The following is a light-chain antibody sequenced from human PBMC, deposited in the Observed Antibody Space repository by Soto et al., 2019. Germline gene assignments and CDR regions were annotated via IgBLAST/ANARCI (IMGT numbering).Light chain of an antibody. CDR1: QDISTY. J-gene: IGKJ4*01. V-gene: IGKV1-9*01. CDR2: VAS. Sequence: DIPLTQSPSFLSASVGDRVTLTCRASQDISTYLAWYQQKPGKAPNLLIYVASTLQDGVPSRFSGTGSGTDFTLTITNLQPADFATYYCQQLDSYPLTFGGGTEVEIK. CDR3: QQLDSYPLT.